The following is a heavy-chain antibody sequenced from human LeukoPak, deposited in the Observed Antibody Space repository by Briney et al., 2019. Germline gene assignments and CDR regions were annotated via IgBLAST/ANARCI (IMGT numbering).Heavy chain of an antibody. CDR1: GFTFSSYA. CDR3: AKTGGLRFLTPPYYFDY. D-gene: IGHD3-3*01. CDR2: ISGSGGST. Sequence: GGSLRLSCAASGFTFSSYAMSWVRQAPGKGLERVSAISGSGGSTYYADSVKGRFTISRDNSKNTLYLQMNSLRAEDTAVYYCAKTGGLRFLTPPYYFDYWGQGTLVTVSS. V-gene: IGHV3-23*01. J-gene: IGHJ4*02.